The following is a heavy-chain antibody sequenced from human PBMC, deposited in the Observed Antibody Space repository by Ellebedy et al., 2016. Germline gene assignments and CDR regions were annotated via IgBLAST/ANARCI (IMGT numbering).Heavy chain of an antibody. V-gene: IGHV4-59*01. CDR1: GGSISSYY. Sequence: SETLSLTCTVSGGSISSYYWSWIRQPPGKGLEWIGYIYYSGSTNYNPSLKSRVTISVDTSKNQFSLKLSSVTAADTAVYYCARNVQAYGDYGFRALYYFDYWGQGTLVTVSS. CDR2: IYYSGST. D-gene: IGHD4-17*01. CDR3: ARNVQAYGDYGFRALYYFDY. J-gene: IGHJ4*02.